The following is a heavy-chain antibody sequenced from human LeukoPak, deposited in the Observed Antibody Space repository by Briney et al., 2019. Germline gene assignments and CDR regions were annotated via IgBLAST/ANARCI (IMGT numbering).Heavy chain of an antibody. D-gene: IGHD4-23*01. V-gene: IGHV1-18*01. CDR2: ISAYNGNT. J-gene: IGHJ6*02. CDR3: ARSYGGNSGLYYYGMDV. Sequence: ASVKVSCKASGYTFTSYGISWVRQAPGQGLEWMGWISAYNGNTNYAQKLQGRVTMTRDTSTSTVYMELSSLRSEDTAVHYCARSYGGNSGLYYYGMDVWGQGTTVTVSS. CDR1: GYTFTSYG.